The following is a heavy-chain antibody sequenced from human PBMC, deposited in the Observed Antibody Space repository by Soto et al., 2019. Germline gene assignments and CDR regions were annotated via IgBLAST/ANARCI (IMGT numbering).Heavy chain of an antibody. Sequence: GGSLRLSCAASGFTFNRYAVSWVRQAPGKGLEWVSGISGDASTTYYADSVKGRFTISRDNSKNANTLYLQMNSLRAEDTALYYCAKYATESSSWSEYFDFWGQGTLVTVSS. CDR1: GFTFNRYA. D-gene: IGHD6-13*01. CDR2: ISGDASTT. V-gene: IGHV3-23*01. J-gene: IGHJ4*02. CDR3: AKYATESSSWSEYFDF.